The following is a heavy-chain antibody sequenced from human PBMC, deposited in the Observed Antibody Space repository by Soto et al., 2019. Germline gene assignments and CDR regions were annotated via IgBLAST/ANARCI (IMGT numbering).Heavy chain of an antibody. D-gene: IGHD3-10*01. CDR1: GFTFSSYA. J-gene: IGHJ3*02. CDR3: AKGPGARGDAFDI. CDR2: ISGSGGST. V-gene: IGHV3-23*01. Sequence: GGSLRLSCAASGFTFSSYAMSWVRQAPGKGLEWVSAISGSGGSTYYADSVKGRFTISRDNSDNTLYLQMNSLRAEDTAVYYCAKGPGARGDAFDIWGQGTMVTVSS.